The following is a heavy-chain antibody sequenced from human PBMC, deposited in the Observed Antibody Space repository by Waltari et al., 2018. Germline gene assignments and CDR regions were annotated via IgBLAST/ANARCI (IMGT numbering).Heavy chain of an antibody. J-gene: IGHJ4*02. CDR3: AREGDDNSDFRYYFDY. Sequence: HVQLQQWGIGLLNPSETLSLTCAVYDGSLTGYYWSWIRQSPGKGLEWIGEIHHRGSANYNPSLESRHSISVDTANNQFALRLSFVTAADTAMYYCAREGDDNSDFRYYFDYWGQGTLVTVSS. D-gene: IGHD3-22*01. CDR1: DGSLTGYY. CDR2: IHHRGSA. V-gene: IGHV4-34*01.